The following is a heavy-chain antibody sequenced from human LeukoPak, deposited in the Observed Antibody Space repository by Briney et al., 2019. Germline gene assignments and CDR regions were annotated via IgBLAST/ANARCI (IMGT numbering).Heavy chain of an antibody. Sequence: GGSLRLSCAASGFTFSSNYMSWVRQAPGKGLEWVSVIYSGGSTYYADSVKGRFTISRDNSKNTLYLQMNSLRAEDTAVYYCYGSGSYYSLFDYWGQGTLVTVSS. J-gene: IGHJ4*02. CDR1: GFTFSSNY. V-gene: IGHV3-53*01. CDR2: IYSGGST. CDR3: YGSGSYYSLFDY. D-gene: IGHD3-10*01.